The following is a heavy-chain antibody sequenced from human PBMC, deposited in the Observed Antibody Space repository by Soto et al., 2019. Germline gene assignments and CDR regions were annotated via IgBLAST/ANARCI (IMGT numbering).Heavy chain of an antibody. V-gene: IGHV1-18*01. CDR3: ARELQYYDILTGYYPYYYYGMDV. D-gene: IGHD3-9*01. CDR1: GYTFTSYG. CDR2: ISAYNGNT. Sequence: ASVKVSCKASGYTFTSYGISWVRQAPGQGLEWMGWISAYNGNTNYAQKLQGRVTMTTDTSTSTAYMELRSLRSDDTAVYYCARELQYYDILTGYYPYYYYGMDVWGQGTTVTVSS. J-gene: IGHJ6*02.